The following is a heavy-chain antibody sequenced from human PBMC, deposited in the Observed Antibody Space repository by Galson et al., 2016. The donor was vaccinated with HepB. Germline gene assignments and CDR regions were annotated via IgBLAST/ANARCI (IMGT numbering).Heavy chain of an antibody. V-gene: IGHV3-30*04. CDR2: ISFDGNNK. Sequence: SLRLSCAASGFTFSSHAFYWVRQAPGKGLEWVAVISFDGNNKFFADSVKGRFTISRDNSKNTLFLQMNSLRPDDSAVYYCARSVLSMIRGLIIPYYYYGMDVWGPGTTVTVSS. CDR1: GFTFSSHA. D-gene: IGHD3-10*01. J-gene: IGHJ6*02. CDR3: ARSVLSMIRGLIIPYYYYGMDV.